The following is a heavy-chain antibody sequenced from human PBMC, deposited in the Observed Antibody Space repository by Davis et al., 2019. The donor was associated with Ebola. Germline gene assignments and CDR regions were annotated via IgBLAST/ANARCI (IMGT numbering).Heavy chain of an antibody. Sequence: ASVKVSCKASGYTFTSYGISWVRQAPGQGLEWMGWISAYNGNTNYAQKLQGRVTMTEDTSTDTAYMELSSLRSEDTAVYYCARARGGTEYDAFDIWGQGTMVTVSS. CDR1: GYTFTSYG. V-gene: IGHV1-18*01. CDR3: ARARGGTEYDAFDI. D-gene: IGHD2-8*02. J-gene: IGHJ3*02. CDR2: ISAYNGNT.